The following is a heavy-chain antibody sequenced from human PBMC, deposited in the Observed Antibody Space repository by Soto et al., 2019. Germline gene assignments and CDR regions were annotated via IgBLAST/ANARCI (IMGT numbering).Heavy chain of an antibody. D-gene: IGHD3-10*01. CDR3: ARDIWGITHYGMDV. J-gene: IGHJ6*02. CDR1: GGSISSGDYY. V-gene: IGHV4-30-4*01. Sequence: SETLSLTCTVSGGSISSGDYYWSWIRQPPGKGLEWIGYIYYSGSTYYNPSLKSRVTISVDTSKNQFSLKLSSVTAADTAVYYCARDIWGITHYGMDVWGQGTTGT. CDR2: IYYSGST.